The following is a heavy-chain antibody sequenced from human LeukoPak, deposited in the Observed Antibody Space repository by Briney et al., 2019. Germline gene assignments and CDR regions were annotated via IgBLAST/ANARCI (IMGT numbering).Heavy chain of an antibody. D-gene: IGHD1-26*01. CDR2: INWNGDRT. V-gene: IGHV3-20*01. CDR3: ARGGTYYASIDAFDI. CDR1: GFTFKTYS. Sequence: GGSLRLSCVVSGFTFKTYSMNWVRQAPGKGLEWVSGINWNGDRTGYADSVKGRFTVSRDNAKNSLYLQINSLRAEDTALYHCARGGTYYASIDAFDIWGQGTMVTVSS. J-gene: IGHJ3*02.